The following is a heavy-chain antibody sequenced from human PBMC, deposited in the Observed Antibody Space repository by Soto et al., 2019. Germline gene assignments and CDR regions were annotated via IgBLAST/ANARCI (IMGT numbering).Heavy chain of an antibody. CDR1: GFSLSTSGKC. Sequence: SGPTLVNPTHTLTLTCTFSGFSLSTSGKCVSWIRQPPGKALEWLALIDWDDDKYYSTSLKTRLTISKDTSKNQVVLTMTNMDPVDTATYYCARIPQGSQTYYYYGMDVWGQGTTVTVSS. V-gene: IGHV2-70*01. CDR2: IDWDDDK. CDR3: ARIPQGSQTYYYYGMDV. J-gene: IGHJ6*02.